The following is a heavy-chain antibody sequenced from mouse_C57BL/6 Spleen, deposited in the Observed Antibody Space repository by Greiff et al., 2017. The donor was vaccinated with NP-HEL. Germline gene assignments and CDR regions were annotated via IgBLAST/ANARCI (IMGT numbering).Heavy chain of an antibody. D-gene: IGHD2-1*01. CDR2: IWSGGST. Sequence: QVQLQQSGPGLVQPSQSLSITCTVSGFSLTSYGVHWVRQSPGKGLEWLGVIWSGGSTNYTAAFISRLSISKDNSNIQVFFKMNSLQADDTAIYYCAAYGKGDYYAMDFWGKGTSVTVSS. J-gene: IGHJ4*01. CDR3: AAYGKGDYYAMDF. V-gene: IGHV2-2*01. CDR1: GFSLTSYG.